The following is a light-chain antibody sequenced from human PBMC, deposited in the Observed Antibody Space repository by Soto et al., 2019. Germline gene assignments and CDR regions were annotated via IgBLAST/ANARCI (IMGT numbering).Light chain of an antibody. CDR1: QSVSSY. V-gene: IGKV3-11*01. Sequence: EIVLTQSPATLSLSPGERATLSCRASQSVSSYLAWYQQKPGQAPRLLIYDASNRATGIPGRFSGSGSGTDFTLTISSLEPDDFAVYFCPQRSNLITFGQGTRLEI. CDR2: DAS. J-gene: IGKJ5*01. CDR3: PQRSNLIT.